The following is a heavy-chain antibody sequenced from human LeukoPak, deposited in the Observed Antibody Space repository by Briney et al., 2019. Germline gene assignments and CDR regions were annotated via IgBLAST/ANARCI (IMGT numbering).Heavy chain of an antibody. Sequence: GASVKVSCKASVYTFTSYEINWVRQATGRGLEWMGWMNTNSGNTGYAQKFQGRVTITRNTSISTAYMELSSLRSEDTAVYYCARAPFRYSYGYGFSYWGQGTLVTVSS. CDR2: MNTNSGNT. CDR1: VYTFTSYE. V-gene: IGHV1-8*03. D-gene: IGHD5-18*01. J-gene: IGHJ4*02. CDR3: ARAPFRYSYGYGFSY.